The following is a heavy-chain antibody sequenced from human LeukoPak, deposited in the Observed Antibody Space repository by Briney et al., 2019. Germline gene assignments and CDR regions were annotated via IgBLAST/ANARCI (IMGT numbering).Heavy chain of an antibody. Sequence: SETLSLTCAVYGGSFSGYYWSWIRQPPGKGLEWIGEINHSGSTNYNPSLKSRVTISVDTSKNQFSLKLSSVTAADTAVYYCARDRGSYHLPYHYYYMDVWGKGTTVTISS. J-gene: IGHJ6*03. CDR3: ARDRGSYHLPYHYYYMDV. CDR2: INHSGST. V-gene: IGHV4-34*01. D-gene: IGHD1-26*01. CDR1: GGSFSGYY.